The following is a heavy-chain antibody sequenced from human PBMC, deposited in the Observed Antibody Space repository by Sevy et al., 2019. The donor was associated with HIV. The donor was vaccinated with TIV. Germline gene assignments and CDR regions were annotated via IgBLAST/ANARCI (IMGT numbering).Heavy chain of an antibody. CDR1: GYPFSSYG. J-gene: IGHJ4*02. CDR3: ARDLGGYGGNSIDY. V-gene: IGHV1-18*01. CDR2: ISADSGNS. D-gene: IGHD2-21*02. Sequence: VSVKVSCKASGYPFSSYGISWVRQAPGQGLEWMGWISADSGNSNYAQNLQGRVPMTTDTSTSTAYMELRSLRFDDTAVYYCARDLGGYGGNSIDYWGQGTLVTVSS.